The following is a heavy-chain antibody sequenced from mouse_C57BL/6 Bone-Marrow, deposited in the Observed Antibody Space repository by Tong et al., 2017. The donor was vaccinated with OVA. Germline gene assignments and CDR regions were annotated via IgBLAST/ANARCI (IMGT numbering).Heavy chain of an antibody. J-gene: IGHJ3*01. CDR2: ISDGGSYT. Sequence: EVQLQESGGGLVKPGGSLKLSCAASGFTFSSYAMSWVRQTPEKRLEWVATISDGGSYTYYPDNVKGRFTISRDNAKNNLYLQMSHLKSEDTAMYYCARGCGFAYWGQGTLVTVSA. V-gene: IGHV5-4*01. CDR3: ARGCGFAY. CDR1: GFTFSSYA.